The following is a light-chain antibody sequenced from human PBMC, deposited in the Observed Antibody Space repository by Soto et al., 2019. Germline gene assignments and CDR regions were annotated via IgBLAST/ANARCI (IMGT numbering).Light chain of an antibody. CDR3: AAYTGNWNGPV. Sequence: QSDLTQPPSVSGTPGQRVSISCSGDSSTFANNYVHWYQQVPGAAPKLLIYRSDQRPSGVPERFSGSKSGTSASLTISGLRPEDEAQYYCAAYTGNWNGPVFGGGTKLTVL. CDR1: SSTFANNY. V-gene: IGLV1-47*01. J-gene: IGLJ2*01. CDR2: RSD.